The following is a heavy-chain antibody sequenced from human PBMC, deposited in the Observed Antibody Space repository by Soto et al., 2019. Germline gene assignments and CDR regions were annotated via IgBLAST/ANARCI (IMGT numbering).Heavy chain of an antibody. CDR1: GYTFTSYG. D-gene: IGHD6-13*01. V-gene: IGHV1-18*01. Sequence: QVQLVQSGAEVKKPGASVKVSCKASGYTFTSYGISWVRQAPGQGLEWMGWISAYNGNTNYAQKLQGRVTMTTDTSTSTAYMELRSLRSDATAVYYCARADCQQLVLWCGNFQHWGQGTLVTVSS. CDR2: ISAYNGNT. CDR3: ARADCQQLVLWCGNFQH. J-gene: IGHJ1*01.